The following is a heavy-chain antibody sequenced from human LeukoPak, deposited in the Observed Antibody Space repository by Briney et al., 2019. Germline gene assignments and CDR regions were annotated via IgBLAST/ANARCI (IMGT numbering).Heavy chain of an antibody. CDR3: ARGEGYCSSTSCYFSSGDFRAFDI. D-gene: IGHD2-2*01. Sequence: GGSLRLSCAASGFTFSSYWMHWVRQAPGKGLVWVSRINTDGSSTSYADSVKGRFTISRDNAKNTLYLQMNSLRAEDTAVYYCARGEGYCSSTSCYFSSGDFRAFDIWGQGTMVTVSS. CDR1: GFTFSSYW. J-gene: IGHJ3*02. V-gene: IGHV3-74*01. CDR2: INTDGSST.